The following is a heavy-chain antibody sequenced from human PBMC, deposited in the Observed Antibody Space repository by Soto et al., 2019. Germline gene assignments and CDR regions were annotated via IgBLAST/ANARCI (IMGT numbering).Heavy chain of an antibody. J-gene: IGHJ4*02. Sequence: GASVKVSCKASGGTFSSYAISWVRQAPGQGLGWMGGIIPIFGTANYAQKFQGRVTITADESTSTAYMELSSLRSEDTAVYYCARDPAAAGSSFGYWGQGNLVTVSS. CDR1: GGTFSSYA. CDR2: IIPIFGTA. V-gene: IGHV1-69*13. CDR3: ARDPAAAGSSFGY. D-gene: IGHD6-13*01.